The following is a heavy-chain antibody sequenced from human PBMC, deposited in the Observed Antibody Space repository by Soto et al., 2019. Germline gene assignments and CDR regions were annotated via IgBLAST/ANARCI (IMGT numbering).Heavy chain of an antibody. V-gene: IGHV2-5*02. CDR2: IYWDDDK. Sequence: QITLKESGPTLVKPTQTLTLTCTFSGFSLNTYGVGVGWIRQPPGKALEWLALIYWDDDKRYSPSLKSRLTITKDTSQTQVVLTMTNMDPVDTVTYYCARALGSWGAYYFDYWGQGTLVTVSS. CDR1: GFSLNTYGVG. CDR3: ARALGSWGAYYFDY. D-gene: IGHD3-16*01. J-gene: IGHJ4*02.